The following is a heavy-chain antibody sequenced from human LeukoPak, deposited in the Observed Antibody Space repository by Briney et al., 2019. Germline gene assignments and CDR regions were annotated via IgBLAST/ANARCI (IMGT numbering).Heavy chain of an antibody. V-gene: IGHV1-24*01. CDR1: GYTLTELS. CDR3: ATDHVWGSYRRYYYYYGMDV. J-gene: IGHJ6*02. Sequence: ASVKVSCKVSGYTLTELSMHWVRQAPGKGLEWMGGFDPEDGETIYAQKFQGRVTMTEDTSTDTAYMELSSLRSEDTAVYYCATDHVWGSYRRYYYYYGMDVWGQGTLVTVSS. CDR2: FDPEDGET. D-gene: IGHD3-16*02.